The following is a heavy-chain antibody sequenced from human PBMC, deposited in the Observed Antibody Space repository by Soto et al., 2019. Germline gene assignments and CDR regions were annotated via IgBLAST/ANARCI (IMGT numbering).Heavy chain of an antibody. D-gene: IGHD3-3*01. CDR2: FDPEDGET. J-gene: IGHJ5*02. CDR3: ATTARTYDFWSGSFNLT. CDR1: GYTLTELS. Sequence: QVQLVQSGAEVKKPGASVKVSCKVSGYTLTELSMHWVRQAPGKGLEWMGGFDPEDGETIYAQKFQCRVTMTEDTSTDTAYMELSSLKSDDTAVYYCATTARTYDFWSGSFNLTWVQGTLVTASS. V-gene: IGHV1-24*01.